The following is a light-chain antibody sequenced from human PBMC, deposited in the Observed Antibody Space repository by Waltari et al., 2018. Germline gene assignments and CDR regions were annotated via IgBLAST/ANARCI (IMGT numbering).Light chain of an antibody. V-gene: IGLV2-14*03. CDR1: GSAVGASDS. Sequence: QSALTQPASVSGSPGQSITISCSGVGSAVGASDSVSWPQHHPGKAPQVIIYDVTNRPSAVSDRFSASKSANTASLTISRLQPEDEADYYCSSQTLDGLVLFGGGTRLTVL. CDR3: SSQTLDGLVL. J-gene: IGLJ2*01. CDR2: DVT.